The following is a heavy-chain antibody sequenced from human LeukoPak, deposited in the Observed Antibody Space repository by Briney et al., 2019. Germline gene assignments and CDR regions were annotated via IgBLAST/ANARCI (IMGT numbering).Heavy chain of an antibody. Sequence: GESLKISCKGSGYSFTSYWIGWVGQMPGKGLDWMGIIYPGDSDTRYSSSFQGQVTISADKSISTAYLQWSSLKASDTAMYYCARAPYVGGSYRILGYFDYWGQGTLVTVSS. CDR2: IYPGDSDT. CDR3: ARAPYVGGSYRILGYFDY. CDR1: GYSFTSYW. J-gene: IGHJ4*02. D-gene: IGHD3-16*02. V-gene: IGHV5-51*01.